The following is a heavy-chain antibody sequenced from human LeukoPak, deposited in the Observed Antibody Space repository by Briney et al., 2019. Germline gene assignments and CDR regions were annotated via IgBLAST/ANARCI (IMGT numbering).Heavy chain of an antibody. CDR3: ARDGKDGYNYDY. D-gene: IGHD5-24*01. J-gene: IGHJ4*02. CDR2: IIPILGIA. CDR1: GGTFSSYA. V-gene: IGHV1-69*04. Sequence: SVKVSCKASGGTFSSYAISWVRQAPGQGLEWMGRIIPILGIANYAQKFQGRVTITADKSTSTAYMELSSLRSEDTAVYYCARDGKDGYNYDYWGQGTLVTVPS.